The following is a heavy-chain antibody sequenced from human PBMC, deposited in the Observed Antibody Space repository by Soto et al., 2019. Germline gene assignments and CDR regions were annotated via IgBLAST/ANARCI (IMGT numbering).Heavy chain of an antibody. J-gene: IGHJ6*01. CDR1: GFTFSSYS. CDR3: AKCMKAYWTYDAHNI. Sequence: GGSLRLSCAAPGFTFSSYSMTWVRQSPGKGLEWVAHITATGGTTYYADSVKGRFTISRDTSRNTLYLQMNSLRAEDTALYYCAKCMKAYWTYDAHNIWGQGTRVNVSS. D-gene: IGHD2-8*01. V-gene: IGHV3-23*01. CDR2: ITATGGTT.